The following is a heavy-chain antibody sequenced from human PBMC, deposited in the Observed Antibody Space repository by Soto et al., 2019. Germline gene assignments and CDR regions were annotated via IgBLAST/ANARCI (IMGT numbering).Heavy chain of an antibody. CDR3: ETRGYYDSSGYAY. V-gene: IGHV3-30-3*01. CDR1: GFTFSSYA. Sequence: QVQLVESGGGVVQPGRSLRLSCAASGFTFSSYAMHWVRQAPGKGLEWVAVISYDGSNKYYADSVKGRFTISRDNSKNTMYLQMNTLRAEDTAVYYVETRGYYDSSGYAYWGQGTLVTVSS. CDR2: ISYDGSNK. J-gene: IGHJ4*02. D-gene: IGHD3-22*01.